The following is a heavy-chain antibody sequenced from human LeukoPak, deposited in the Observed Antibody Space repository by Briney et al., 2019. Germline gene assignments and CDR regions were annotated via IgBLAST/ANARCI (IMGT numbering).Heavy chain of an antibody. CDR3: ARDSSGSPVGY. J-gene: IGHJ4*02. CDR2: IYHSGST. Sequence: SETLSLTCAVFGYSISSGYYWGWIRQPPGKGLEWIGSIYHSGSTYYNPSLKSRVTISVDTSKNQFSLKLSSVTAADTAVYYCARDSSGSPVGYWGQGTLVTVSS. V-gene: IGHV4-38-2*02. CDR1: GYSISSGYY. D-gene: IGHD3-22*01.